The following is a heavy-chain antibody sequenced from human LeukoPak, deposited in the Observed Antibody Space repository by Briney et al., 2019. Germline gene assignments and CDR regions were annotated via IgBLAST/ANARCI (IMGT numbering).Heavy chain of an antibody. CDR2: ISSSSSTI. CDR3: ARGGQLVHNWFDP. D-gene: IGHD6-13*01. J-gene: IGHJ5*02. Sequence: GGSLRLSCAASGFTFSSYSMNWVRQAPGKGLEWVSYISSSSSTIYYADSVKGRFTISRDNAKNSLYLQMNSLRAEDTALYYCARGGQLVHNWFDPWGQGTLVTVSS. CDR1: GFTFSSYS. V-gene: IGHV3-48*01.